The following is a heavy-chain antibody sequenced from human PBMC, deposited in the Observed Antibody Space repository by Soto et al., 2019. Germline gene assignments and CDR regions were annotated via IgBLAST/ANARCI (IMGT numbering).Heavy chain of an antibody. Sequence: PGGSLRLSCAASGFTFSDYYMSWIRQAPGKGLEWVSYISSSGSTIYYADSVKGRFTISRDNAKNSLYLQMNSLRAEDTAVYYCANSYGYDYYYMDVWGKGATVTVSS. J-gene: IGHJ6*03. D-gene: IGHD5-18*01. V-gene: IGHV3-11*01. CDR1: GFTFSDYY. CDR3: ANSYGYDYYYMDV. CDR2: ISSSGSTI.